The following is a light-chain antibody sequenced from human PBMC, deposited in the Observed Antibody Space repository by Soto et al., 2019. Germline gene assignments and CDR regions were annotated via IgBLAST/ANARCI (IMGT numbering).Light chain of an antibody. CDR2: GAS. V-gene: IGKV3-20*01. Sequence: EIVLTQSPGTLSLSPGERATLSCRASQSVSSSFLAWYQQKVGQAPRLLIYGASSRATGIPDRFSGSGSGTDFTLTISRLEPEDFAVYYRQQYGSSPRTFGQGTRLEIK. CDR3: QQYGSSPRT. J-gene: IGKJ5*01. CDR1: QSVSSSF.